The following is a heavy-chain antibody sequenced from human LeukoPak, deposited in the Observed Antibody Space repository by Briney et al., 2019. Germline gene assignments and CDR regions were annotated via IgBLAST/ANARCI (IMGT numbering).Heavy chain of an antibody. CDR3: ARVQGDYVWGINRYQKAPFDY. CDR1: GGTFSSYA. CDR2: IIPIFGTA. D-gene: IGHD3-16*02. Sequence: SVKVSCKASGGTFSSYAISWVRQAPGQGLEWMGGIIPIFGTANYAQKFQGRVTITADKSTSTAYMELSSLRSEDTAVYYCARVQGDYVWGINRYQKAPFDYWGQGTLVTVSS. V-gene: IGHV1-69*06. J-gene: IGHJ4*02.